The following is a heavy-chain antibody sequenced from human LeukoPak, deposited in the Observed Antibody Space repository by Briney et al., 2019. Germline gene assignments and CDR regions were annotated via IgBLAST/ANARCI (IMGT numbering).Heavy chain of an antibody. CDR1: GFTFSSYA. V-gene: IGHV3-23*01. CDR3: AKDRNVVPAAPAQDY. D-gene: IGHD2-2*01. CDR2: ISGSGGST. J-gene: IGHJ4*02. Sequence: GGSLRLSCAASGFTFSSYAMSWVRQAPGKGLEWVSAISGSGGSTYYADSVKGRFTISRDNSKNTLYLQMNSLRAEDTAVYYCAKDRNVVPAAPAQDYWGQGTLVTVSS.